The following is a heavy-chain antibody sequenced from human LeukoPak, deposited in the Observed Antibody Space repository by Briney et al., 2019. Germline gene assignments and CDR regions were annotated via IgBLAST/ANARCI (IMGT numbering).Heavy chain of an antibody. CDR2: INPNSGGT. CDR1: GYTFTGYY. CDR3: ARDDYYDFWSCYYRGDAFDI. J-gene: IGHJ3*02. D-gene: IGHD3-3*01. Sequence: ASVKVSCKASGYTFTGYYMQWVRQAPGLGLEWMGWINPNSGGTNYAQKFQGRVTMSRDTSISTAYMALSRLRSDDSAVYYCARDDYYDFWSCYYRGDAFDIWGQGTMVTVSS. V-gene: IGHV1-2*02.